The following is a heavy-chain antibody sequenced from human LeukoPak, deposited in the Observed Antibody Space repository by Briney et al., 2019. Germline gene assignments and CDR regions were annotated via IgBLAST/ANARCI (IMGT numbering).Heavy chain of an antibody. V-gene: IGHV3-23*01. CDR2: ISHGGDSA. CDR1: GFTFGTYA. Sequence: GGSLRLSCTASGFTFGTYAMTWVRQAPGKGLEWVSVISHGGDSAWYADSVKGRFTISRDNSKSTLFLQMNSLRADDTAIYYCAKGRSGWYEGLDYWGQGILATVSS. CDR3: AKGRSGWYEGLDY. D-gene: IGHD6-19*01. J-gene: IGHJ4*02.